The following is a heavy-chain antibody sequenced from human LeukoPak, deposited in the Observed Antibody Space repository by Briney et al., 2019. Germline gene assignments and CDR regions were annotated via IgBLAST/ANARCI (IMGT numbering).Heavy chain of an antibody. CDR3: ARGETARRDFDY. Sequence: PSETLSLTCTVSGGSISSGGYYWSWIRQHPGKGLEWIGYIYYSGSTYYNPSLKSRVTISVDTSKNQFSLKLSSVTAADTAVYYCARGETARRDFDYWGQGTLVTVSS. CDR1: GGSISSGGYY. CDR2: IYYSGST. V-gene: IGHV4-31*03. D-gene: IGHD5-18*01. J-gene: IGHJ4*02.